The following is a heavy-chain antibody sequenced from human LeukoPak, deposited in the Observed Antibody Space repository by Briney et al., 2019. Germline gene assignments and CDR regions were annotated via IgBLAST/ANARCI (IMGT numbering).Heavy chain of an antibody. CDR2: IYYSGST. V-gene: IGHV4-59*01. D-gene: IGHD6-19*01. CDR1: GGSISSYY. J-gene: IGHJ4*02. CDR3: ARGRNSSGWYSFDY. Sequence: SETLSLTCTVSGGSISSYYWSWIRQPPGKGLEWIGYIYYSGSTNYNPSLKSRVTISVDTSKNQFSLKLSSVTAADTAVYYCARGRNSSGWYSFDYWGQGTLVTVSS.